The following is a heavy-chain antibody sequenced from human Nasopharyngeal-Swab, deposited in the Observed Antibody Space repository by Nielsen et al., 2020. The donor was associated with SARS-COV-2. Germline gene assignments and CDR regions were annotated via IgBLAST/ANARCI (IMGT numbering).Heavy chain of an antibody. V-gene: IGHV1-69*04. CDR1: GGTLSSYA. J-gene: IGHJ5*02. Sequence: SVKVSCKASGGTLSSYAISWVRQAPGQGLEWMGRIIPILGIANYAQKFQGRVTITADKSTSTAYMELSSLRSEDTAVYYCAREGGTRDGFDPWGQGTLVTVSS. D-gene: IGHD2-15*01. CDR3: AREGGTRDGFDP. CDR2: IIPILGIA.